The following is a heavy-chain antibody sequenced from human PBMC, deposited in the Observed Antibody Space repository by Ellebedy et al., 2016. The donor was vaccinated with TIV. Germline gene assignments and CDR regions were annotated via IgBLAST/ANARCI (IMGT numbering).Heavy chain of an antibody. Sequence: SETLSLTCAVYGGSFSGYYWSWFRQPPGKGLEWIGEINHSGSTNYNPSLKSRVTISVDTSKNQFSLKLSSVTAADTAVYYCARGVVGYSYFDYWGQGTLVTVSS. D-gene: IGHD5-18*01. J-gene: IGHJ4*02. V-gene: IGHV4-34*01. CDR1: GGSFSGYY. CDR3: ARGVVGYSYFDY. CDR2: INHSGST.